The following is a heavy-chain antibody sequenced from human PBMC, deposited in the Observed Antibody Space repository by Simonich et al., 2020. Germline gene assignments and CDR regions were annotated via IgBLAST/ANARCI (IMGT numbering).Heavy chain of an antibody. D-gene: IGHD2-8*01. CDR1: GFTFDDYA. V-gene: IGHV3-9*01. CDR3: AKDGGYCTNGVCYYFDY. CDR2: ISGNSVSI. J-gene: IGHJ4*02. Sequence: EVQLVESGGGLVQPGRSLRLSCAASGFTFDDYAMHWVRQAPGKARVCVSEISGNSVSIGYADSVKGRFTISRDNAKNSLYLQMNSLRAEDTALYYCAKDGGYCTNGVCYYFDYWGQGTLVTVSS.